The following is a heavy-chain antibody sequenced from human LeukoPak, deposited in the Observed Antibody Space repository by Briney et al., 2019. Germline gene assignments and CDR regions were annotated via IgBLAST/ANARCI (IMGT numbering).Heavy chain of an antibody. CDR1: GFTFDDYA. D-gene: IGHD6-13*01. Sequence: PGGSLRLSCAASGFTFDDYAMYWVRQVPGKGLEWVSRISWNSGSIDYADSVKGRFTISRDNAKNSLYLQMNSPRAEDTALYYCAKDIRYSSSWCFDYWGQGTLVTVSS. CDR3: AKDIRYSSSWCFDY. CDR2: ISWNSGSI. V-gene: IGHV3-9*01. J-gene: IGHJ4*02.